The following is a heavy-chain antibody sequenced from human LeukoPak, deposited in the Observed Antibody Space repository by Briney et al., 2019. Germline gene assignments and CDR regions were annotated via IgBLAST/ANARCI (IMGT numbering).Heavy chain of an antibody. Sequence: SETLSLTCTVSGGSISSYYWSWIRQPPGKGLECLGYMYHSGITNYNPSFKSRVTMSVDTSKNQFSLKLKSVTAADTAVYYCAKMGNYYDASGYFDWWGQGTLVTVSS. CDR3: AKMGNYYDASGYFDW. CDR2: MYHSGIT. D-gene: IGHD3-22*01. V-gene: IGHV4-59*01. CDR1: GGSISSYY. J-gene: IGHJ4*02.